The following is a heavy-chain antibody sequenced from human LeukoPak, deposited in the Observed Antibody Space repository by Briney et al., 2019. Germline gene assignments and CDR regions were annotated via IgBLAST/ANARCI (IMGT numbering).Heavy chain of an antibody. V-gene: IGHV3-21*01. CDR3: ARDQNYYDSSGYYYNWFDP. CDR2: ISGSSSFI. Sequence: GGSLRLSCAASGFTFSSYSMNWVRQAPGKGLEWVSSISGSSSFIYYADSVKGRFTISRDNAKNSLYLQMNSLRAEDTAVYYCARDQNYYDSSGYYYNWFDPWGQGTLVTVSS. J-gene: IGHJ5*02. CDR1: GFTFSSYS. D-gene: IGHD3-22*01.